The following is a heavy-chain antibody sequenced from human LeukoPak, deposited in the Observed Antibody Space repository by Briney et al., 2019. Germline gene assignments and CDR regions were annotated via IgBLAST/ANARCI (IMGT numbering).Heavy chain of an antibody. D-gene: IGHD2-21*02. Sequence: GGSLRLSCAASGFTFNNYAMSWVRQAPGKGLEWVSAISGSGGSTYYADSVKGRFTISRDNSKNTLYLQMNSLRAEDTAVYYCAKDRGVCGGDCYSYFDYWGQGTLVTVSS. CDR3: AKDRGVCGGDCYSYFDY. CDR1: GFTFNNYA. V-gene: IGHV3-23*01. CDR2: ISGSGGST. J-gene: IGHJ4*02.